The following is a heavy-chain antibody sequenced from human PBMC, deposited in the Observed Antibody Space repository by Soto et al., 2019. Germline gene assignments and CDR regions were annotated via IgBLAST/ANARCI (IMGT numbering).Heavy chain of an antibody. CDR1: GFTFGNYA. CDR3: AKDRGPYCSGGICYPPSWFDP. J-gene: IGHJ5*02. D-gene: IGHD2-15*01. Sequence: GGSLRLSCVGSGFTFGNYAMSWVRQAPGKGLEWVSSITGIDGRTYYADSVKGRFTISRDNPKNTLYLQMNNLRAEDTAMFYCAKDRGPYCSGGICYPPSWFDPWGQGTQATVSS. CDR2: ITGIDGRT. V-gene: IGHV3-23*01.